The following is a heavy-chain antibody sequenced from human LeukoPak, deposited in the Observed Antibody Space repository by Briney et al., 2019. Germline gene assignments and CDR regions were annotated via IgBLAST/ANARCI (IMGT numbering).Heavy chain of an antibody. J-gene: IGHJ4*02. V-gene: IGHV3-13*01. CDR2: IGFAGDT. CDR3: ARDRNYFEALHRSY. D-gene: IGHD3-10*01. CDR1: GFTFSNYD. Sequence: GGSLRLSCAASGFTFSNYDMHWVRQATGKGLEWVSAIGFAGDTYYPGSVKGRFTISRENVKNSLYLQMNSLRAEDTAVYYCARDRNYFEALHRSYWGQGTLVTVSS.